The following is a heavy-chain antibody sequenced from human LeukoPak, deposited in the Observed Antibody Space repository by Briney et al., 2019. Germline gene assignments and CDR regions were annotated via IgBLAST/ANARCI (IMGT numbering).Heavy chain of an antibody. Sequence: PGGSLRLSCAASGFTVSSNYMSWVRQAPGKGLEWVSVIYSGGSTYYADSVKGRFTISRDNAKNSLYLQMNSLRAEDTAVYYCARQGAKYYYDSSGYYFDYWGQGTLVTVSS. J-gene: IGHJ4*02. CDR1: GFTVSSNY. CDR3: ARQGAKYYYDSSGYYFDY. V-gene: IGHV3-66*04. D-gene: IGHD3-22*01. CDR2: IYSGGST.